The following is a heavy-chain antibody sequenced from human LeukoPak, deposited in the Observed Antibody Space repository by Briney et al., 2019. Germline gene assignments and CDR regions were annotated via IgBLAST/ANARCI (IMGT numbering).Heavy chain of an antibody. CDR3: ARDLYCNSAKCYSNWFDT. CDR1: GYTFTDYS. V-gene: IGHV1-2*02. D-gene: IGHD2/OR15-2a*01. Sequence: ASVKVSCEPSGYTFTDYSIHWLRQVPGQGPKWIGWINPKNGGTNYAQTFQGRVTMTRDTSITTAYMELSSLRSDDTAVYYCARDLYCNSAKCYSNWFDTWGQGTLVTVSS. J-gene: IGHJ5*02. CDR2: INPKNGGT.